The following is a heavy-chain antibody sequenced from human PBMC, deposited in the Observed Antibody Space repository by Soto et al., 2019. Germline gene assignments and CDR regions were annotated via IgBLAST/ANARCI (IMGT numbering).Heavy chain of an antibody. J-gene: IGHJ4*02. Sequence: EVQLVESGGGLVQPGGSLRLSCAASGFTFSDYYMDWVRQLPGMGLEWVGRTRNKANNYAAEYAPSVRGRFTIFRHDSDDSMFLQLNSLKTEDTAVYYCARDTGGSYDFWGQGALVTVSS. CDR1: GFTFSDYY. CDR3: ARDTGGSYDF. D-gene: IGHD1-26*01. V-gene: IGHV3-72*01. CDR2: TRNKANNYAA.